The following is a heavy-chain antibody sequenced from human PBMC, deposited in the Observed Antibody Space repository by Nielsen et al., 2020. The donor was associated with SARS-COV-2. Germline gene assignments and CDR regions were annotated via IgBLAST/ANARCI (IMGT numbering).Heavy chain of an antibody. CDR1: GFTFSSYS. CDR2: ISSSSSYI. D-gene: IGHD3-22*01. CDR3: AREWEDYYDRQAPDY. J-gene: IGHJ4*02. Sequence: GGSLRLSCAASGFTFSSYSMNWVRQAPGKGLEWVSSISSSSSYIYYADSVKGRFTISRDNAKNSLYLQMNSLRAEDTAVYYSAREWEDYYDRQAPDYWGQGTLVTVSS. V-gene: IGHV3-21*01.